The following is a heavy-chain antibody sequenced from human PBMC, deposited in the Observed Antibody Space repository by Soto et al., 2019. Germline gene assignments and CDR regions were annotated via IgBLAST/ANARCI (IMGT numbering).Heavy chain of an antibody. CDR1: GRSITSYY. Sequence: QVVLQESGPGLVKPSETLSLTCSVSGRSITSYYWSWVGQPPGKGLEWIGYIYDNGITSQNPSLKSRVTMSADTSHYQISLKLTSVTGVDTAVYSCARTYDSHGYANEIDSCGQGILVTVTS. J-gene: IGHJ4*02. CDR2: IYDNGIT. V-gene: IGHV4-59*12. CDR3: ARTYDSHGYANEIDS. D-gene: IGHD3-22*01.